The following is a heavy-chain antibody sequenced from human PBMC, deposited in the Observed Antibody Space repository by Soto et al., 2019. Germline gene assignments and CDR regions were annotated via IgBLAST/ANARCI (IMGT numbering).Heavy chain of an antibody. J-gene: IGHJ4*02. CDR1: GYTFANYY. Sequence: QGQLLQSEAEVKEPGASVKVSCRASGYTFANYYIHWVRQAPGQGLEWMGIINPTGGSTTYTQKFQGRVTMTRDTSTSTVYMDMSRLRSEDTAVYYCARRDSTACGMYYFDNWGQGTMVTVSS. CDR3: ARRDSTACGMYYFDN. CDR2: INPTGGST. D-gene: IGHD2-21*01. V-gene: IGHV1-46*01.